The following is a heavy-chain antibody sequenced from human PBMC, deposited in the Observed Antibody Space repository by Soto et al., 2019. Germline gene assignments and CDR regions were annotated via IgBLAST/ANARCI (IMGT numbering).Heavy chain of an antibody. CDR1: GGSINSSSYF. CDR2: IYYSGST. V-gene: IGHV4-39*01. D-gene: IGHD6-19*01. Sequence: SETLSLTCSVSGGSINSSSYFWGWARQPPGKGLEWFGSIYYSGSTYYNPSLRCRVNISVDTSKNQFSLKLSSVTAADTPVFYCARHYSSGSRNCFDPWGQGTLLAVSS. J-gene: IGHJ5*02. CDR3: ARHYSSGSRNCFDP.